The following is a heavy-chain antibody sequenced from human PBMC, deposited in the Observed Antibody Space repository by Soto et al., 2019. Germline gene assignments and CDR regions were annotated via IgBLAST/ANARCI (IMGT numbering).Heavy chain of an antibody. CDR3: AKRYSGYSGGFDY. CDR1: GFTFNNYA. CDR2: IRGSGGGI. D-gene: IGHD5-12*01. Sequence: EVQLLESGGGLVQPGGSLRLSCAASGFTFNNYAMNWVRQAPGKGLEWVSVIRGSGGGIYYADSVKGRFTSSRDNSKNMLYLQMNSLRGEDTAVYYCAKRYSGYSGGFDYWGQGTLVTVSS. J-gene: IGHJ4*02. V-gene: IGHV3-23*01.